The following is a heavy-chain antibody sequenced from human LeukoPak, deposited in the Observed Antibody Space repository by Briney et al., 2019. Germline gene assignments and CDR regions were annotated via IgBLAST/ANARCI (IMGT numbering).Heavy chain of an antibody. CDR3: ARKAAAGRSAFDY. Sequence: PGGSLRLSCVASGFTFSSYWMSWVRQAPGKGLEWVANIKQDGSEKYYVDSVKGRFTISRDNAKSSLYLQMNSLRAEDTAVYYCARKAAAGRSAFDYWGQGTLVTVSS. D-gene: IGHD6-13*01. V-gene: IGHV3-7*05. CDR2: IKQDGSEK. CDR1: GFTFSSYW. J-gene: IGHJ4*02.